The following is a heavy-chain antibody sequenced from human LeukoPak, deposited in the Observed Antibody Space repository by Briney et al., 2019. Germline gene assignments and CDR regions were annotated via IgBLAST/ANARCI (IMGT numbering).Heavy chain of an antibody. CDR1: GGSFSGYY. V-gene: IGHV4-34*01. D-gene: IGHD2-2*02. Sequence: SETLSLTCAVYGGSFSGYYWSWIRQPPGKGLEWIGEINHSGSTNYNPSLKSRVTISVDTSKNQFSLKLSSVTAADTAVYYCARGVVEVVVPAAIDTHGQIFDYWGQGTLVTVSS. J-gene: IGHJ4*02. CDR2: INHSGST. CDR3: ARGVVEVVVPAAIDTHGQIFDY.